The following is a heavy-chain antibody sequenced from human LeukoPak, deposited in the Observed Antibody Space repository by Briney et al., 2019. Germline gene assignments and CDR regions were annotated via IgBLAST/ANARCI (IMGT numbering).Heavy chain of an antibody. CDR3: TRTYGSGSLDY. D-gene: IGHD2-15*01. V-gene: IGHV3-48*01. J-gene: IGHJ4*02. CDR2: ISGRGEAI. CDR1: GFTFSNHN. Sequence: GGSLRLSCAASGFTFSNHNMDWVRQAPGKGLEWISYISGRGEAIFYADSVQGRFTISRDNAKNSIYLQMNGLTAEDTAVYYCTRTYGSGSLDYGGQGTLVTVSS.